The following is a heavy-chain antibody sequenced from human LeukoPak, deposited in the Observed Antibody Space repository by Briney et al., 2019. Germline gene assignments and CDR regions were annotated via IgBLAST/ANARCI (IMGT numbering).Heavy chain of an antibody. CDR2: IKQDGSEK. D-gene: IGHD3-22*01. Sequence: PGGSLRLSCAASGFTFSSYWMSWVRQAPGKGLEWVANIKQDGSEKYYVDSVKGQFTISRDNAKNSLYLQMNSLRAEDTAVYYCARDGTYYYDSSGYGFDYWGQGTLVTVSS. V-gene: IGHV3-7*01. CDR3: ARDGTYYYDSSGYGFDY. J-gene: IGHJ4*02. CDR1: GFTFSSYW.